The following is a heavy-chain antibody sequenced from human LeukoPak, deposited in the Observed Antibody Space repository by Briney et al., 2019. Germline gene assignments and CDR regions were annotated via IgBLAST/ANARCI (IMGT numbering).Heavy chain of an antibody. CDR3: ARVLEGYYFDY. V-gene: IGHV4-34*01. Sequence: PSETLSLTCAVYGGSFSGYYWSWIRQPPGKGLEWIGEINHSGSTNYNPSLKSRVTISVDTSKNQFSLKLSSVTAADTAVYYCARVLEGYYFDYWGQGTLVTVSS. J-gene: IGHJ4*02. D-gene: IGHD3-3*01. CDR2: INHSGST. CDR1: GGSFSGYY.